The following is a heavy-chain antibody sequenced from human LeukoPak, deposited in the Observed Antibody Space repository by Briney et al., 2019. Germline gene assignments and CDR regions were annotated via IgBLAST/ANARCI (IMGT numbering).Heavy chain of an antibody. D-gene: IGHD2-2*01. Sequence: GGSLRLSCAASGFTFSSYAMSWVRQAPGKGLEWVSAISGSGGSTYYADSVKGRFTISRDNSKNTLYLQMNSLRAEDPAVYYCAKDLWKVVPTTPSHYWGQGTLVTVSS. CDR3: AKDLWKVVPTTPSHY. V-gene: IGHV3-23*01. CDR1: GFTFSSYA. CDR2: ISGSGGST. J-gene: IGHJ4*02.